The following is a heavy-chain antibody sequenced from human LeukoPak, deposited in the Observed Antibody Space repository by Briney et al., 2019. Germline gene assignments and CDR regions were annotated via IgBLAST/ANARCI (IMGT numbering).Heavy chain of an antibody. CDR3: ARGDSSPWYFDL. J-gene: IGHJ2*01. Sequence: SETLSLTCTVSGGSISSYYWSWIRQPPGKGLEWIGYIYYSGSTNYNPSLRSRVTISVDTSKNQFSLKLSSVTAADTAVYYCARGDSSPWYFDLWGRGTLVTVSS. CDR2: IYYSGST. CDR1: GGSISSYY. V-gene: IGHV4-59*01. D-gene: IGHD6-13*01.